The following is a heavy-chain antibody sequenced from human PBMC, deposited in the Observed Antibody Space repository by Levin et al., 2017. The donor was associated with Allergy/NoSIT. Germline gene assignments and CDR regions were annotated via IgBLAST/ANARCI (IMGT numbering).Heavy chain of an antibody. Sequence: SETLSLTCTVSGGSISNTNYFWGWIRQPPGKGLEWIGIISYGGGTYYNPSLKSRVTISIDTSRNQFTLKLSSVTAADTAVYYCARTEGTWFGDLCYFQHWGQGTLVTVSS. CDR2: ISYGGGT. CDR1: GGSISNTNYF. D-gene: IGHD3-10*01. J-gene: IGHJ1*01. CDR3: ARTEGTWFGDLCYFQH. V-gene: IGHV4-39*01.